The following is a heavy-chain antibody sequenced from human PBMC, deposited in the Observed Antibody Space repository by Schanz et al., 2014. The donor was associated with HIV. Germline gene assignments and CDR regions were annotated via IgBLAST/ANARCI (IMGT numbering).Heavy chain of an antibody. Sequence: EVQLVESGGALVQPGGSLRLSCAASGFTFSSYSMNWVRQAPGKGLEWVSYISSSSSSIYYADSVKGRFTISRDNAKNSLYLQMNSLRDEDTAVYYCARDRPRVPLPTCFDSWGQGALATVSS. CDR3: ARDRPRVPLPTCFDS. J-gene: IGHJ4*02. D-gene: IGHD6-6*01. CDR1: GFTFSSYS. CDR2: ISSSSSSI. V-gene: IGHV3-48*02.